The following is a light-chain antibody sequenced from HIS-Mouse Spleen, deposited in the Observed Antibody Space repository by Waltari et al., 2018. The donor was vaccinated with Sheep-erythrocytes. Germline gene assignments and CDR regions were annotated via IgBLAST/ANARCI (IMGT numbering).Light chain of an antibody. CDR3: QQANSLPIT. J-gene: IGKJ5*01. CDR1: QGISSD. Sequence: DIQLTQSPSFLSASVGDRVTITCRASQGISSDFAWYHQKPGKAPKLLIYAASTLQSGVPSRCSGSGSGTEFTLTICSLQPEDFATYYCQQANSLPITFGQGTRLEIK. CDR2: AAS. V-gene: IGKV1-9*01.